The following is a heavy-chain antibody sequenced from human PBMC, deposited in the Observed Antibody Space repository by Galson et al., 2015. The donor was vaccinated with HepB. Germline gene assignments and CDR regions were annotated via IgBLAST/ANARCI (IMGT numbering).Heavy chain of an antibody. Sequence: ETLSLTCAVYGGSFSGYYWSWIRQPPGKGLEWIGEINHSRSTNYNPSLKSRVTISVDASKNQFSLKLSSVTAADTAVYYCASQLRYFGPTYYYYYMDVWGKGTTVTVSS. CDR3: ASQLRYFGPTYYYYYMDV. V-gene: IGHV4-34*01. D-gene: IGHD3-9*01. CDR1: GGSFSGYY. J-gene: IGHJ6*03. CDR2: INHSRST.